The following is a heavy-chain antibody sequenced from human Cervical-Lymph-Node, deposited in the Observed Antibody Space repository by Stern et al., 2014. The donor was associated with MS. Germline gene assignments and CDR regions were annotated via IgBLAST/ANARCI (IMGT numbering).Heavy chain of an antibody. CDR1: GGTISNYI. CDR3: ARATSDYIWGTYRFLDS. CDR2: IIPMFGIA. V-gene: IGHV1-69*01. J-gene: IGHJ4*02. Sequence: QVQLVQSGAEVKKPGSSAKVSCKASGGTISNYIIGWVRQAPGQELEWMGGIIPMFGIANYAEKFQDRVTITADESTSTAYMDLSSLRSEDTAVYYCARATSDYIWGTYRFLDSWGQGTLVIVSS. D-gene: IGHD3-16*02.